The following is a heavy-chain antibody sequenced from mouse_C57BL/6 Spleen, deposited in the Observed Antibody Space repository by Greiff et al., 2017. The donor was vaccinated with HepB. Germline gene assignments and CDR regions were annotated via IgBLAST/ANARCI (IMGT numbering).Heavy chain of an antibody. CDR1: GYTFTSYW. CDR3: ARNEGLRRDFDY. D-gene: IGHD2-4*01. J-gene: IGHJ2*01. V-gene: IGHV1-74*01. CDR2: IHPSDSDT. Sequence: QVHVKQPGAELVKPGASVKVSCKASGYTFTSYWMHWVKQRPGQGLEWIGRIHPSDSDTNYNQKFKGKSTLTVDKSSSTAYMRLSSLTSEDSAVYYCARNEGLRRDFDYWGQGTTLTVSS.